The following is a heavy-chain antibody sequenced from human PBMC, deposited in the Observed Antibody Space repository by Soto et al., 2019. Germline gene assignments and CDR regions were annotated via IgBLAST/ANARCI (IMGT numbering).Heavy chain of an antibody. Sequence: TLSLTCTVSGGSISSGDYYWSWIRQPPGKGLEWIGYIYYSGSTYYNPSLKSRVTISVDTSKNQFSLKLSSVTAADTAVYYCARAAYYGSGRPYYYYGMDVWGQGTTVTVSS. D-gene: IGHD3-10*01. CDR1: GGSISSGDYY. V-gene: IGHV4-30-4*01. CDR2: IYYSGST. CDR3: ARAAYYGSGRPYYYYGMDV. J-gene: IGHJ6*02.